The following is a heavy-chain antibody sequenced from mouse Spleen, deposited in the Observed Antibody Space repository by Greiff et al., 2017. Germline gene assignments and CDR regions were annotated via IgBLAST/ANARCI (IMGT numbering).Heavy chain of an antibody. CDR2: IWWNDDK. V-gene: IGHV8-11*01. J-gene: IGHJ3*01. D-gene: IGHD2-1*01. CDR3: ARMVGNYAWFAY. CDR1: GFSLSTSGMS. Sequence: ESGPGILQPSQTLSLTCSFSGFSLSTSGMSVGWIRQPSGKGLEWLAHIWWNDDKYYNPALKSRLTISKDTSNNQVFLKIASVVTADTATYYCARMVGNYAWFAYWGQGTLVTVSA.